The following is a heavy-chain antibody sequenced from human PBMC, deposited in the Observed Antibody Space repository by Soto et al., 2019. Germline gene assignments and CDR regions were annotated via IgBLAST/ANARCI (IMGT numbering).Heavy chain of an antibody. CDR3: ASSDCTNGVCYDGALDI. CDR1: GFTFSSYS. V-gene: IGHV3-21*01. J-gene: IGHJ3*02. Sequence: GGSLRLSCAASGFTFSSYSMNWVRQAPGKGLEWVSSISSSSSYIYHADSVKGRFTISRDNAKNSLYLQMNSLRAEDTAVYYCASSDCTNGVCYDGALDIWGQGTMVTVSS. CDR2: ISSSSSYI. D-gene: IGHD2-8*01.